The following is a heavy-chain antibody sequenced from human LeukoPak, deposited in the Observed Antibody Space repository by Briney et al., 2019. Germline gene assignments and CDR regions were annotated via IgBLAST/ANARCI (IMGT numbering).Heavy chain of an antibody. D-gene: IGHD3-3*01. V-gene: IGHV3-23*01. J-gene: IGHJ4*02. CDR2: ISGSGGST. CDR1: GFTFSTYA. CDR3: VGSHDFWSGSGY. Sequence: AGESLRITCAASGFTFSTYAMSWVRQAPGKGLEWVSSISGSGGSTYYADSVKGRFTISRDNSKNTLYLQMNSLRAEDTAVYYCVGSHDFWSGSGYWGQGTLVTVSS.